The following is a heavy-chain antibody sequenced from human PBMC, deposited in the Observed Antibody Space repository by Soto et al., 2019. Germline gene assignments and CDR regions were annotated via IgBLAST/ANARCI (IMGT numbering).Heavy chain of an antibody. D-gene: IGHD3-22*01. Sequence: SETLSLTCTVSGGSISSSSYYWGWIRQPPGKGLEWIGSIFYSGSTYYNPSLKSRVTISVDKSKKQFSLMLGSVTAADTAVYYCAREYYYDNSGYFDCWGQGTLVTVSS. J-gene: IGHJ4*02. CDR3: AREYYYDNSGYFDC. CDR1: GGSISSSSYY. V-gene: IGHV4-39*07. CDR2: IFYSGST.